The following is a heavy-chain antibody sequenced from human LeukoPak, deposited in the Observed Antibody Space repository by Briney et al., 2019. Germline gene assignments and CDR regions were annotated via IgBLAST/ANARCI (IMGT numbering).Heavy chain of an antibody. CDR3: VGGDWYFES. J-gene: IGHJ4*02. D-gene: IGHD2-21*01. CDR1: GFNFSDSR. Sequence: GGSLRLSCATSGFNFSDSRMTWVRQAPGKGLQWVANVNRDGTEKHFLDSVEGRLTISRDNANKALYLQMSSLTPQDTAVYFCVGGDWYFESWGQGALVTVSS. CDR2: VNRDGTEK. V-gene: IGHV3-7*04.